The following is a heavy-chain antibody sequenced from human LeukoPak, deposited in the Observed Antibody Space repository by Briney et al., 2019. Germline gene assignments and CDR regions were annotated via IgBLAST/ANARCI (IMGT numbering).Heavy chain of an antibody. CDR3: AREYSSSREYNWFDP. CDR1: GYTFTSYD. Sequence: ASVKVSCKASGYTFTSYDINWVRQATGQGLEWMGWMNPNSGNTGYAQKFQGRVTMTRNTSISTAYMELSSLRSEDTAVYYCAREYSSSREYNWFDPWGQGTLVTVPS. V-gene: IGHV1-8*01. D-gene: IGHD6-6*01. CDR2: MNPNSGNT. J-gene: IGHJ5*02.